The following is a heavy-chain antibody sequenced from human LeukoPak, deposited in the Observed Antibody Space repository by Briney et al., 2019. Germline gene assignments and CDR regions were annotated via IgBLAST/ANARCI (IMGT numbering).Heavy chain of an antibody. CDR3: ARALPSSGWLYYYYYMDV. CDR1: GFTFSNYW. CDR2: IKQDGSEK. J-gene: IGHJ6*03. Sequence: GGSLRLSCAASGFTFSNYWMTWVRQAPGKGLEWVAKIKQDGSEKYYVDSVKGRFTISRDNAKNSLYLQMNSLRAEDTAVYYCARALPSSGWLYYYYYMDVWGKGTTVTVSS. V-gene: IGHV3-7*01. D-gene: IGHD6-19*01.